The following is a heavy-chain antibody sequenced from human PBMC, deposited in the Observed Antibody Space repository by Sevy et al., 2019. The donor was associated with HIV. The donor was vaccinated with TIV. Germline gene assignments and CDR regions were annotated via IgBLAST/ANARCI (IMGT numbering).Heavy chain of an antibody. CDR1: GFTFSTYW. CDR3: ARAQQVTMLVVIGGLYFDF. D-gene: IGHD3-22*01. J-gene: IGHJ4*02. CDR2: IKQDMSEK. Sequence: GGSLRLSCAASGFTFSTYWMTWVRQAPGKGLEWVANIKQDMSEKYYADSVKGRFTISRDNARNSLYLQMESLRAEDTAVYYCARAQQVTMLVVIGGLYFDFWGQGTLVTVSS. V-gene: IGHV3-7*01.